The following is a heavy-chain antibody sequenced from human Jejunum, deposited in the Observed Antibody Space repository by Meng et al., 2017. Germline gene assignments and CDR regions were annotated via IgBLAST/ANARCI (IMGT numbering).Heavy chain of an antibody. J-gene: IGHJ4*02. Sequence: GESLKISCVVSGIPFGAYEMNWVRRAPGKGLEWVAYITSDSNYVDYADSVKGRFTVSRDNAKKSLFLQMNRLRVDDTALYYCARGSSGWYVNYFDHWGQGTLVTVSS. V-gene: IGHV3-21*01. CDR3: ARGSSGWYVNYFDH. CDR1: GIPFGAYE. D-gene: IGHD6-13*01. CDR2: ITSDSNYV.